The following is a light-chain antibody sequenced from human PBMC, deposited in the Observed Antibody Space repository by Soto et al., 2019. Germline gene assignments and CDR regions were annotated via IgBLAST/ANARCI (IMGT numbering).Light chain of an antibody. J-gene: IGLJ6*01. CDR1: SSDVGSYNY. V-gene: IGLV2-14*01. CDR2: DVS. CDR3: IAYQTSSSHVV. Sequence: QSALTQPASVSGSPGQSITISCTGTSSDVGSYNYVSWYQQYPGKTPKLMIYDVSNRPSGVSYRFSGAKSGNTASLTISGRQTVDEDDDDCIAYQTSSSHVVFGRGTQGTVL.